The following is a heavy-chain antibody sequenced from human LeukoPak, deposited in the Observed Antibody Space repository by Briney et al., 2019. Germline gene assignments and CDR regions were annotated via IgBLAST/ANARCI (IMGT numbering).Heavy chain of an antibody. CDR2: IIPIFGTA. CDR3: ARILSSSWYEYFHH. Sequence: SVKVSCKASGYTFSSYGISWVRQAPGQGLEWMGAIIPIFGTANYAQKFQGRVTITADESTSTAYMELSSLRSEDTAVYYCARILSSSWYEYFHHWGQGTLVTVSS. J-gene: IGHJ1*01. CDR1: GYTFSSYG. V-gene: IGHV1-69*13. D-gene: IGHD6-19*01.